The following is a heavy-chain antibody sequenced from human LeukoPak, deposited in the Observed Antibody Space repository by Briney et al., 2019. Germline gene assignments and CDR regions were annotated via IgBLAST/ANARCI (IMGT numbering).Heavy chain of an antibody. V-gene: IGHV4-34*01. Sequence: SETLSLTCAVYGGSFSGYYWSWIRQPPGKGLEWIGEINHSGSTNYNPSLKSRVTISVDTSKNQFSLKLSSVTAADTAVYYCARVVAVAGVDYWGQGTLVTVSS. D-gene: IGHD6-19*01. CDR3: ARVVAVAGVDY. CDR2: INHSGST. J-gene: IGHJ4*02. CDR1: GGSFSGYY.